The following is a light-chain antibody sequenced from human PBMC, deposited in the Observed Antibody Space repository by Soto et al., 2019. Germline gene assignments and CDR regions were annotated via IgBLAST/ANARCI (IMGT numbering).Light chain of an antibody. CDR3: QQYNTFSYT. V-gene: IGKV1-5*01. CDR2: DAS. J-gene: IGKJ2*01. CDR1: QSISTW. Sequence: DIQMTQTPATLSASVGDRVTITCRASQSISTWLAWYQQKPGKAPTLLIYDASTLESGVPSRFSGSGSGTEFALTISSLQPDDFATYYCQQYNTFSYTFGRGTKLEIK.